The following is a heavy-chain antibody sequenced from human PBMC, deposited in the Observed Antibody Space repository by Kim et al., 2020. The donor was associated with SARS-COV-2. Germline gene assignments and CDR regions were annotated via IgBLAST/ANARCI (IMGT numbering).Heavy chain of an antibody. CDR3: ARDRDVVPVGAFDI. Sequence: NPSLKRRVPISGDTSKNPFSLKLSSVTAADTAVYYWARDRDVVPVGAFDIWGQGTMATVSS. D-gene: IGHD2-8*02. J-gene: IGHJ3*02. V-gene: IGHV4-31*02.